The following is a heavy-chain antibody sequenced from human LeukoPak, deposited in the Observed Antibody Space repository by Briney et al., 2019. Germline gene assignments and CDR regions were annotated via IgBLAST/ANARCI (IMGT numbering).Heavy chain of an antibody. CDR1: GYTFTSYD. V-gene: IGHV1-8*01. CDR2: MNPNSGNT. D-gene: IGHD3-10*01. Sequence: GASVKVSCKASGYTFTSYDINWVRQATGQGLEWMGWMNPNSGNTGYAQKFQGRVTMTRNTSISTAYMELSSLRSEDTAVYYCARAATMVRGVIRYYYYGMDVWGQGTTVTVSS. J-gene: IGHJ6*02. CDR3: ARAATMVRGVIRYYYYGMDV.